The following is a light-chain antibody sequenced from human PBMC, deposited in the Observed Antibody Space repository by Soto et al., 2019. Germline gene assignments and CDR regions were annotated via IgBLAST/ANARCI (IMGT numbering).Light chain of an antibody. CDR1: HSVDIY. CDR3: QQRKYWPPLT. J-gene: IGKJ4*01. V-gene: IGKV3-11*01. Sequence: EVVLTQSPDTLSLSPGERATLSCSTSHSVDIYLAWYQQKPGQAPRLLIYDSYNRVTGIPTRFSGSGSGTDFTLTISSLEPEDSAVYYCQQRKYWPPLTFGGGTKVESK. CDR2: DSY.